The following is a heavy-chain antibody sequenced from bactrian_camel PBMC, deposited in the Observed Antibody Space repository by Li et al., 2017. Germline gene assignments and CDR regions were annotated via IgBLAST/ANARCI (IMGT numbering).Heavy chain of an antibody. CDR2: IDSGGSTT. V-gene: IGHV3S1*01. Sequence: HVQLVESGGGLVQPGGSLRLSCAASGFIFSNYWMYWVRQAPGKGREWVASIDSGGSTTYYADSVKGRFIISRDDATNTLILQLDSLRTEDTARYYCTPGVYWGQGTQVTVS. J-gene: IGHJ4*01. CDR1: GFIFSNYW. D-gene: IGHD5*01. CDR3: TPGVY.